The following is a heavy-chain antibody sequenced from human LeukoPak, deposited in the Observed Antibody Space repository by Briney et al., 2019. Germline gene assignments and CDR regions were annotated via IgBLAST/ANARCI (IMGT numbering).Heavy chain of an antibody. CDR3: ARGVPTGIDYFDY. CDR1: GFTFSSYW. V-gene: IGHV3-7*01. D-gene: IGHD1-1*01. J-gene: IGHJ4*02. CDR2: IKEDGSEK. Sequence: GGSLRLSCAASGFTFSSYWMSWVRQAPGKGLEWVANIKEDGSEKFYVDSVKGRFSMPRDNARNSLYLQMNSLRAEDTAVYYCARGVPTGIDYFDYWGQGTLVTVSS.